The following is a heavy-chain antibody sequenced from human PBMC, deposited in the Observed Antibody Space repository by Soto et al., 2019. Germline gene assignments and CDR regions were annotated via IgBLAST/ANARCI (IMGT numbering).Heavy chain of an antibody. CDR1: GLIFTSYA. Sequence: XGSLMLSCAACGLIFTSYAIQWVRQAPGNGLEWVAAISYDGTYTHYADSVKGRFTISRDNSKSTVYLQMDSLTADDTAVYFCARSVTVQVERRYAFDRWGQGKMVTVSS. D-gene: IGHD1-1*01. CDR2: ISYDGTYT. CDR3: ARSVTVQVERRYAFDR. V-gene: IGHV3-30*04. J-gene: IGHJ3*02.